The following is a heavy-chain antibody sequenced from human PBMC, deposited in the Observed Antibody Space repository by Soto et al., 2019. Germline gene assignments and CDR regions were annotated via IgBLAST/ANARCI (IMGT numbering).Heavy chain of an antibody. CDR3: ASVTMVRGVPYNWFDP. Sequence: ASVKVSCKASGGTFSSYTISWVRQAPGQGLEWMGRIIPILGIANYAQKFQGRVTITADKSTSTAYMELSSLRSEDTAVYYCASVTMVRGVPYNWFDPWGQGTLVTVSS. CDR2: IIPILGIA. CDR1: GGTFSSYT. D-gene: IGHD3-10*01. V-gene: IGHV1-69*02. J-gene: IGHJ5*02.